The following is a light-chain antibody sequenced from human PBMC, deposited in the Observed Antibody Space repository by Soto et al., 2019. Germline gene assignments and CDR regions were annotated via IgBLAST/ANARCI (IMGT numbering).Light chain of an antibody. J-gene: IGKJ5*01. CDR1: KRSRSW. V-gene: IGKV1-5*03. Sequence: DTQMTQSPSTLSTSVGGRVTITCRASKRSRSWLAWYQQKPGKAPKLLIYKSSSLESGVPSRVSGSRSGTECTLTISSLQPDDFATYYCQQYNSYPITCGQGTRLEIK. CDR3: QQYNSYPIT. CDR2: KSS.